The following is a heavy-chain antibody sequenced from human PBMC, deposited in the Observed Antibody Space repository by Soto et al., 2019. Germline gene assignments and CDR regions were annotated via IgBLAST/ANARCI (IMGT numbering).Heavy chain of an antibody. J-gene: IGHJ6*03. CDR1: GFTFSSYW. CDR3: ASSGTTDYYYYYMDV. D-gene: IGHD1-7*01. CDR2: IKQDGSEK. V-gene: IGHV3-7*01. Sequence: GGSLRLSCAASGFTFSSYWMSWVRQAPGKGLEWVANIKQDGSEKYYVDSVKGRFTISRDNAKNSLYLQMNSLRAEDTAVYYCASSGTTDYYYYYMDVWGKGTTVTVSS.